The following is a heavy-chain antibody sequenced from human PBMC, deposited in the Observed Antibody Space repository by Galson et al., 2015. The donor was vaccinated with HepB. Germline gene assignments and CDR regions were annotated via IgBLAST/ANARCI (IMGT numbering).Heavy chain of an antibody. CDR2: ISDSGGRT. J-gene: IGHJ4*02. CDR1: GFIFSSYA. V-gene: IGHV3-23*01. D-gene: IGHD1-26*01. Sequence: SLRLSCAASGFIFSSYAMTWVHQAPGKGLEWVSTISDSGGRTYYADSVKGRFTISRDNSKNTLYLHLNSLRAEDTAVYYCAKSKGGGYFVSDFWGQGTLVTVSS. CDR3: AKSKGGGYFVSDF.